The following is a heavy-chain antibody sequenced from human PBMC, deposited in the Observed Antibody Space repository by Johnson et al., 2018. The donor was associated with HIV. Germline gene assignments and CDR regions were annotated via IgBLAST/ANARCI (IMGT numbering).Heavy chain of an antibody. J-gene: IGHJ3*02. CDR1: GITFSDAW. Sequence: VQLVESGGGLVKPGGSLRLSCVASGITFSDAWMNWVRQTPGKGLEWVGRIKSKTDGGTTDYAAPVKGSFTIERDDSKNTLYLQMNSLKTEDTAVYYCTTDRGYYDSSGYSRAFDIWGQGTMVTVSS. CDR3: TTDRGYYDSSGYSRAFDI. D-gene: IGHD3-22*01. CDR2: IKSKTDGGTT. V-gene: IGHV3-15*01.